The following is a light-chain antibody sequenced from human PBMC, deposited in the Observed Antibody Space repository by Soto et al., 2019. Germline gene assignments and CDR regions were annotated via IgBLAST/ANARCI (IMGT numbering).Light chain of an antibody. J-gene: IGKJ1*01. Sequence: DIVMTQSPLSLPVTPGEQASISCRSSQSLLHSNGYNYLDWYLQKPGQSPQLLIYLGSNRASGVPDRFSGSGSGTDFTLKISRVEAEDFGVYYCMQALQTPWTFGQGTKVEIK. V-gene: IGKV2-28*01. CDR1: QSLLHSNGYNY. CDR2: LGS. CDR3: MQALQTPWT.